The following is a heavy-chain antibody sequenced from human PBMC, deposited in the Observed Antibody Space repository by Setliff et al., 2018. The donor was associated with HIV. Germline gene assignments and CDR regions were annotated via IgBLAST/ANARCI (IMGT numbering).Heavy chain of an antibody. J-gene: IGHJ6*02. Sequence: GGSLRLSCAASGFTFRDYAMIWVRQAPGMGLEWVSTISGSSSIKEYADFVKGRFSISRDNAENSLYLQMNSLRAEDTSVYYCVRQSVEVTYGMDVWGQGTTVTVSS. D-gene: IGHD4-4*01. V-gene: IGHV3-21*01. CDR2: ISGSSSIK. CDR3: VRQSVEVTYGMDV. CDR1: GFTFRDYA.